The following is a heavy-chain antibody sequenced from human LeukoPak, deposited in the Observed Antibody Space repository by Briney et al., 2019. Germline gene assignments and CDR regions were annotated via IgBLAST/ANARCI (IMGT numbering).Heavy chain of an antibody. CDR2: IIPIFGTA. V-gene: IGHV1-69*01. Sequence: GASVKVSCKASGGTFSSYAISWVRQAPGQGLEWMGGIIPIFGTANYAQKFQGRVTITADESTSTAYMELSSLRSEDTAVYYCARGGSSWHQLPDYWGQGTLVTVSS. CDR3: ARGGSSWHQLPDY. J-gene: IGHJ4*02. D-gene: IGHD6-13*01. CDR1: GGTFSSYA.